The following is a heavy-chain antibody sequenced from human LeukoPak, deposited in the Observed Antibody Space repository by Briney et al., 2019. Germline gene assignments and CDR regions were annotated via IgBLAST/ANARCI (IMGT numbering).Heavy chain of an antibody. V-gene: IGHV3-21*01. CDR3: ARDRHYCSGGSCYPNFDY. CDR2: ISSSSSYK. D-gene: IGHD2-15*01. CDR1: GFTFSSYS. Sequence: GGSLRLSCAASGFTFSSYSMNWVRQAPGKGLEWVSSISSSSSYKYYADSVKGRFTISRDNAKNSLYLQMNSLRAEDTAVYYCARDRHYCSGGSCYPNFDYWGQGTLVTVSS. J-gene: IGHJ4*02.